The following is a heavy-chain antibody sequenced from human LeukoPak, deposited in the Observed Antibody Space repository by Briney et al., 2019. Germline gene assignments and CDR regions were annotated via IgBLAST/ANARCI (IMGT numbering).Heavy chain of an antibody. CDR1: GYRFTSYW. CDR2: IYPGDSDT. Sequence: GESLKISFKGSGYRFTSYWIGWVRQMPGKGLEWMGIIYPGDSDTRYSPYFQGQVTISAGKCISNAYLQWSSLKASDTAMYYCARVSGSYYNVISTIDYWGQGTLVTVSS. D-gene: IGHD3-10*01. CDR3: ARVSGSYYNVISTIDY. J-gene: IGHJ4*02. V-gene: IGHV5-51*01.